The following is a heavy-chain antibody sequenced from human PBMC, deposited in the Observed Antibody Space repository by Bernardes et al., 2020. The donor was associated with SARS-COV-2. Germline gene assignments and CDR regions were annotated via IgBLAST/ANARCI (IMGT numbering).Heavy chain of an antibody. J-gene: IGHJ6*02. V-gene: IGHV1-2*02. CDR1: GYPFTGYY. CDR3: ALPPTNFDRYGMDV. Sequence: ASVKVSCKASGYPFTGYYIHWVRQAPGQGLEWMGWINPNSGGTNDAQKFQGRVTMTRDTSISTAYMELTRLRTDDTAVYYCALPPTNFDRYGMDVWGQGTTVTVSS. D-gene: IGHD3-22*01. CDR2: INPNSGGT.